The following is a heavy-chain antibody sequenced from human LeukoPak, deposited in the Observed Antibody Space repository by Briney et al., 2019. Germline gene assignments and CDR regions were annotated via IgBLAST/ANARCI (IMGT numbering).Heavy chain of an antibody. D-gene: IGHD1-1*01. CDR1: GFRVNSYE. CDR2: ITCSGSSI. V-gene: IGHV3-48*03. Sequence: GSLRLCCAASGFRVNSYEMNCVRQAPGKGLEWRSYITCSGSSIYYGDSVKGRFTISRDHAKSHLYQQMNSLRAEDTAVYYCARLTGATTGGFDPWRRGTMVSVSS. CDR3: ARLTGATTGGFDP. J-gene: IGHJ5*02.